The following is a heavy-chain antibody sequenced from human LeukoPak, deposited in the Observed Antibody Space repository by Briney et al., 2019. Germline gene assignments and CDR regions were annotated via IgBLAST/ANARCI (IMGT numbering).Heavy chain of an antibody. Sequence: PGGSLRLSCAASGFIFNNYGMQWVRQAPGKGLEWVAFIRHDESDKYYADSVKGRFTISRDNSKNTLYLQMNSLRAEDTALYYCAKPRHTGPGTDAFDVWGQGTMVTVSS. CDR3: AKPRHTGPGTDAFDV. CDR2: IRHDESDK. D-gene: IGHD5-18*01. CDR1: GFIFNNYG. J-gene: IGHJ3*01. V-gene: IGHV3-30*02.